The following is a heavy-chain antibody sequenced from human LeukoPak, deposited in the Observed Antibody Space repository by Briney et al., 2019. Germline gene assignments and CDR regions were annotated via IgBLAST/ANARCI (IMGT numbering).Heavy chain of an antibody. V-gene: IGHV3-48*03. CDR1: GFTFSSYE. CDR2: ISSSGSTI. CDR3: ARTMIVYDILIAPSAFDI. J-gene: IGHJ3*02. Sequence: PGGSLRLSCSASGFTFSSYEMNWVRQAPGKGLEWLSYISSSGSTIYYADSVKGRFTISRDNAKKSLYLQLNSLRAEDTAVYYCARTMIVYDILIAPSAFDIWGQGTMVTVSS. D-gene: IGHD3-9*01.